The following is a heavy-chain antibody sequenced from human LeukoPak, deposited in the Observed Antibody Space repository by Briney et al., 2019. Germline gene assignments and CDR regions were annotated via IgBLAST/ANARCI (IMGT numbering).Heavy chain of an antibody. J-gene: IGHJ6*02. CDR2: ISYDGSNK. V-gene: IGHV3-30*03. Sequence: PGRSLRLSCAASGFTFSSYGMHWVRQAPGKGLEWVAVISYDGSNKYYADSVKGRFTISRDNSKNTLYLQMNSLRAEDTAVYYCARTFTWGGIAASDGMDVWGQGTTVTVSS. D-gene: IGHD6-13*01. CDR1: GFTFSSYG. CDR3: ARTFTWGGIAASDGMDV.